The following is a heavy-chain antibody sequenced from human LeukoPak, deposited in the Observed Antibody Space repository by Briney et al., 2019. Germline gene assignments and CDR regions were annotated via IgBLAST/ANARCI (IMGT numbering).Heavy chain of an antibody. D-gene: IGHD5-12*01. J-gene: IGHJ4*02. CDR3: ARGRYGGYSGYDPPIDY. CDR1: GGSISSYY. Sequence: SETLSLTCTVSGGSISSYYWSWIRQPPGEGLEWIGYIYYSGSTNYNPSLKSRVTISVDTSKNQFSLKLSSVTAADTAVYYCARGRYGGYSGYDPPIDYWGQGTLVTVSS. CDR2: IYYSGST. V-gene: IGHV4-59*01.